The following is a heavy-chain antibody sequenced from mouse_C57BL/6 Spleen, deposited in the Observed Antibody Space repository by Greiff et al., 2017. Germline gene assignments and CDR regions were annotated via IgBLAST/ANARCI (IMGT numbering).Heavy chain of an antibody. V-gene: IGHV1-64*01. CDR3: ARAPTVVGYYFDY. CDR2: IHPNSGST. D-gene: IGHD1-1*01. Sequence: QVQLQQPGAELVKPGASVQLSCKASGYTFTSYWMHWVKQRPGQGLEWIGMIHPNSGSTNYNEKFKSKDTLTVDKSSSTAYMQLSSLTSEDSAVYYCARAPTVVGYYFDYWGQGTTLTVSS. J-gene: IGHJ2*01. CDR1: GYTFTSYW.